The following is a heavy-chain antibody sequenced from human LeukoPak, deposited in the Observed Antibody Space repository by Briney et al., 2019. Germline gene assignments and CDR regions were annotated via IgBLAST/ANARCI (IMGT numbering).Heavy chain of an antibody. J-gene: IGHJ5*02. CDR1: GGSISSYY. V-gene: IGHV4-34*01. CDR2: INHSGST. D-gene: IGHD6-13*01. CDR3: AFRGGSSWWRFDP. Sequence: PSETLSLTCTVSGGSISSYYWNWIRQPPGKGLEWIGEINHSGSTNYNPSLKSRVTISVDTSKNQFSLKLTSVTAADTAVYYCAFRGGSSWWRFDPWGQGTLVTVSS.